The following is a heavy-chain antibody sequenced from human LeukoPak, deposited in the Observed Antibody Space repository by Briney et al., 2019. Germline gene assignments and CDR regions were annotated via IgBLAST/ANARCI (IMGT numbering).Heavy chain of an antibody. V-gene: IGHV4-39*07. CDR2: INHSGST. Sequence: SETLSLTCTVSGGSISSSSYYWSWIRQPPGKGLEWIGEINHSGSTNYNPSLKSRVTISVDTSKNQFSLKLSSVTAADTAVYYCARRVWFGTYYMDVWGKGTTVTVSS. J-gene: IGHJ6*03. CDR1: GGSISSSSYY. CDR3: ARRVWFGTYYMDV. D-gene: IGHD3-10*01.